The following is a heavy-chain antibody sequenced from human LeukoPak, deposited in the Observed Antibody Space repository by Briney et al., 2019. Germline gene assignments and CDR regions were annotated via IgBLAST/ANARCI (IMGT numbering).Heavy chain of an antibody. D-gene: IGHD2-2*01. CDR3: TRVPRVVPAATSMYYYYGMDV. CDR1: GGSSSGYY. V-gene: IGHV4-34*01. CDR2: INHSGST. Sequence: SETLSLTCAVSGGSSSGYYWSWIRQPPGKGLEWIGEINHSGSTNYNPSLKSRVTISVDTSKNQFSLKLSSVTAADTAVYYCTRVPRVVPAATSMYYYYGMDVWGQGTTVTVSS. J-gene: IGHJ6*02.